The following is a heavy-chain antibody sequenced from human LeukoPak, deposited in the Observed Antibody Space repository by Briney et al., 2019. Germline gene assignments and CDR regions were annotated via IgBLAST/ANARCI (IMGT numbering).Heavy chain of an antibody. J-gene: IGHJ4*02. Sequence: GGSLRLSCAASGFTFSSYAMGWVRQAPGKGLECGSGISVSGGSTSYADSLKGRFSISRDNSKNTLYLQMNSLRVEDTAVYYCAKAREGAAVAGTERYLDYWGQGTLVTVSS. CDR1: GFTFSSYA. CDR2: ISVSGGST. CDR3: AKAREGAAVAGTERYLDY. D-gene: IGHD6-19*01. V-gene: IGHV3-23*01.